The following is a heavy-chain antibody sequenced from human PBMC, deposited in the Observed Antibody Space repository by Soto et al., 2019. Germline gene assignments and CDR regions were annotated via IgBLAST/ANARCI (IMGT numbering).Heavy chain of an antibody. CDR1: GFSVSNTY. D-gene: IGHD6-25*01. J-gene: IGHJ3*02. V-gene: IGHV3-53*01. CDR2: IYRGRAT. Sequence: GGSLRLSYAVSGFSVSNTYMSWVRQAPGKGLEWISVIYRGRATYYADSVKGRFTITRDDSRNTVYLQRNSLTTEDTAGYSCARDRSDSSRADSFDIWGQGTMVTVSS. CDR3: ARDRSDSSRADSFDI.